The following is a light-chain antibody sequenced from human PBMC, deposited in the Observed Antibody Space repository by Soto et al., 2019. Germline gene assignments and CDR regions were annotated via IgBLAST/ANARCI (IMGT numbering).Light chain of an antibody. CDR3: QQFSSYPLT. CDR1: QSVDNN. J-gene: IGKJ4*01. Sequence: EIVMTQSPVTLSASPGESATLSCRASQSVDNNVAWYQQKPGQAPRLLIVGSFARATGIPARFSGSGSGTDFTLTISRLEPEDFAVYYCQQFSSYPLTFGGGTKVDI. CDR2: GSF. V-gene: IGKV3-15*01.